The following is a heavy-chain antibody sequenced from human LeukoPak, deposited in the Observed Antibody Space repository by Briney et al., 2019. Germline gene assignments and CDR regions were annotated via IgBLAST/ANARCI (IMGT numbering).Heavy chain of an antibody. CDR3: AKTITIFGVVSWFPSMDY. Sequence: GGSLRLSCEASGFTFSTYDMHWVRQAPGKGLEWVAFIRYDGSNKYYADSVKGRFTISRDNSKNTLYLQMNSLRAEDTAVYYCAKTITIFGVVSWFPSMDYWGQGTLVTVSS. D-gene: IGHD3-3*01. V-gene: IGHV3-30*02. J-gene: IGHJ4*02. CDR2: IRYDGSNK. CDR1: GFTFSTYD.